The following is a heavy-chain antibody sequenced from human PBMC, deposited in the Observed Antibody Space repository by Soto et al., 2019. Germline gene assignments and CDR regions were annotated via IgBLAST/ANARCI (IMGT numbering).Heavy chain of an antibody. V-gene: IGHV4-4*02. CDR1: GGSISSSNW. D-gene: IGHD2-2*01. CDR3: ARDWGQYCSSTSCYDAFDI. Sequence: SETLSLTCAVSGGSISSSNWWSWVRQPPGKGLEWIGEIYHSGSTNYNPSLKSRVTISVDKSKNQFSLKLSSVTAADTAVYYCARDWGQYCSSTSCYDAFDIWGQGTMVTV. CDR2: IYHSGST. J-gene: IGHJ3*02.